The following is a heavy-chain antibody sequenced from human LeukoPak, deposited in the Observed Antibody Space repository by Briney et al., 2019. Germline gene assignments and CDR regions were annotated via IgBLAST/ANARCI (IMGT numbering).Heavy chain of an antibody. CDR1: GFVARNNY. CDR2: IYSGGST. J-gene: IGHJ3*02. CDR3: ARDPYYYDSSEKDAFDI. V-gene: IGHV3-53*01. D-gene: IGHD3-22*01. Sequence: GGSLRLSCAASGFVARNNYMSWVRQAPGKGLEWVSVIYSGGSTYYADSVKGRFTISRDNSKNTLYLQMNSLRAEDTAVYYCARDPYYYDSSEKDAFDIWGQGTMVTVSS.